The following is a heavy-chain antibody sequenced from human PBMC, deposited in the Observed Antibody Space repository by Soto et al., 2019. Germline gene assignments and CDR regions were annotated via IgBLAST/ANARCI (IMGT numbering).Heavy chain of an antibody. Sequence: NPSETLSLTCTVSGGSISSGGYYWSWIRQHPGKGLEWIGYIYYSGSTYYNPSLKSRVTISVDTSKNQFSLKLSSVTAADTAVYYCARRFLDSTYYYYYMDVWGKGTTVTVSS. CDR2: IYYSGST. CDR3: ARRFLDSTYYYYYMDV. J-gene: IGHJ6*03. D-gene: IGHD3-3*01. CDR1: GGSISSGGYY. V-gene: IGHV4-31*03.